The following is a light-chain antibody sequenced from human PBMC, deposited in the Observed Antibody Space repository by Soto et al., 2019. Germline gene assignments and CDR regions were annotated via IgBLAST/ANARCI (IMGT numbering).Light chain of an antibody. J-gene: IGKJ1*01. CDR1: QSVSSSY. CDR3: QQYGSSSWT. CDR2: GAS. V-gene: IGKV3-20*01. Sequence: EIVLTQSPGTLSLSPGERATLSCRASQSVSSSYLAWYQQKPGQAPRLLIYGASSRDTGIPDRFSGSGSETDFTLTISRLEAEDFAVYYCQQYGSSSWTFGQGTKVEIK.